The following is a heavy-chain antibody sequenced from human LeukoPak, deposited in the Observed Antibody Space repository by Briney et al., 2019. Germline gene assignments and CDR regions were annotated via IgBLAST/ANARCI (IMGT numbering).Heavy chain of an antibody. D-gene: IGHD2-2*01. Sequence: SETLSLTCTVSGGSISSYYWSWIRQPPGKGLEWIGYIYYSGSTNYNPSLKSRVTISVDTSKNQFSLKLSSVTAADTAVYYCARESGSCSSTSCYNWFDPWGQGTLVTVSS. CDR1: GGSISSYY. J-gene: IGHJ5*02. V-gene: IGHV4-59*01. CDR2: IYYSGST. CDR3: ARESGSCSSTSCYNWFDP.